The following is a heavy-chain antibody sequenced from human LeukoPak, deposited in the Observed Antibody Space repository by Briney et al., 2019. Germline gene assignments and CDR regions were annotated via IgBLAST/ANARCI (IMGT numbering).Heavy chain of an antibody. D-gene: IGHD4-17*01. CDR2: IMPLFGTA. J-gene: IGHJ5*02. CDR3: ARDVHGDYGSGWFDP. V-gene: IGHV1-69*05. Sequence: SVKVSCKTSGGTFHNSALRWVPQAPGQGLEWLGGIMPLFGTALHAQKFQGRDTITKDESTRTVYLELTRLTSDDTAVYYCARDVHGDYGSGWFDPWGQGTLVSVSS. CDR1: GGTFHNSA.